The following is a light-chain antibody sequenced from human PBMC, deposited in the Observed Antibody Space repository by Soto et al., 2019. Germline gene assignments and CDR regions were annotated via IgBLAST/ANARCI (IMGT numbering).Light chain of an antibody. CDR3: QQYYSYPVT. CDR1: QGISSY. V-gene: IGKV1-8*01. CDR2: AAS. J-gene: IGKJ4*01. Sequence: AIRMTQSPSSLSASTGDRVTITCRASQGISSYLAWYQQKPGKAPKLLIYAASTLQGGVPSRFSGSGSGTDFTLTICCLQSEDFATYYCQQYYSYPVTFGGGTKVDIK.